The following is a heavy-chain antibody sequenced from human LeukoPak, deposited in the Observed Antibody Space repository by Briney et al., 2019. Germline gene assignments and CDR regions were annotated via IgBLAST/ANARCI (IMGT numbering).Heavy chain of an antibody. Sequence: GGSVRLSCAASGFTFSSYDMSWVRQAPGKGLEWVSATSGSGGSTYYADSVKGRFTISRDNSKNTLYLQMNNLRAEDTAVYYCAKDTYSGSYYDYWGQGTLVTVSS. V-gene: IGHV3-23*01. D-gene: IGHD1-26*01. J-gene: IGHJ4*02. CDR3: AKDTYSGSYYDY. CDR2: TSGSGGST. CDR1: GFTFSSYD.